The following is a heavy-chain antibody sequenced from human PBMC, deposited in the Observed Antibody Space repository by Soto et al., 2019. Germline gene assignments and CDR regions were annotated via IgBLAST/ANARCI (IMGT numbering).Heavy chain of an antibody. Sequence: QVQLVQSGAEVKKPGSSVKVSCKASGGTFSSYAISWVRQAPGQVLEWMGGIIPIFGTANYAQKFQGRVTITADESTSTAYMELSSLRSEDTAVYYCARQYIAAAETDYYYGMDVWGQGTTVTVSS. V-gene: IGHV1-69*01. CDR3: ARQYIAAAETDYYYGMDV. D-gene: IGHD6-13*01. J-gene: IGHJ6*02. CDR1: GGTFSSYA. CDR2: IIPIFGTA.